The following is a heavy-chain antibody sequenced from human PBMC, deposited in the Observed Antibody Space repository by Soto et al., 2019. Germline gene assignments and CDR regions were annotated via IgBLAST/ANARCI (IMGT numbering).Heavy chain of an antibody. D-gene: IGHD6-13*01. J-gene: IGHJ4*02. CDR1: GGSFSGYY. CDR2: INHSGST. V-gene: IGHV4-34*01. CDR3: ARAYAMIAAAGNPYFDY. Sequence: SETLSLTCAVYGGSFSGYYWSWIRQPPGKGLERIGEINHSGSTNYNPSLKSRVTISVDTSKNQFSLKLSSVTAADTAVYYCARAYAMIAAAGNPYFDYWGQGTLVTVS.